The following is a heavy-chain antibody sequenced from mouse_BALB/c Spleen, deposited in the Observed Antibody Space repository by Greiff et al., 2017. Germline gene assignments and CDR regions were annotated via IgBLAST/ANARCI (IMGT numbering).Heavy chain of an antibody. Sequence: QVQLKQSGAELVRPGTSVKISCKASGYTFTNYWLGWVKQRPGHGLEWIGDIYPGGGYTNYNEKFKGKATLTADTSSSTAYMQLSSLTSEDSAVYFCAREGSYYRYPFAYWGQGTLVTVSA. V-gene: IGHV1-63*02. D-gene: IGHD2-14*01. CDR3: AREGSYYRYPFAY. CDR2: IYPGGGYT. J-gene: IGHJ3*01. CDR1: GYTFTNYW.